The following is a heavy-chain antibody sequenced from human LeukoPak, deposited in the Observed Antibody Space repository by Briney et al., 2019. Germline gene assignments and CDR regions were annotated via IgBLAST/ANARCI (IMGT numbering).Heavy chain of an antibody. J-gene: IGHJ3*02. CDR1: GGSFSGYY. CDR3: ARICGYSGSYYSIPKAHDAFDI. D-gene: IGHD1-26*01. V-gene: IGHV4-34*01. CDR2: INHSGST. Sequence: PSETLSLTCAVDGGSFSGYYWSWIRQPPGKGLEWIGEINHSGSTNYNPSLKSRVTISVDTSKNQFSLKLSSVTAADTAVYYCARICGYSGSYYSIPKAHDAFDIWGQGTMVTVSS.